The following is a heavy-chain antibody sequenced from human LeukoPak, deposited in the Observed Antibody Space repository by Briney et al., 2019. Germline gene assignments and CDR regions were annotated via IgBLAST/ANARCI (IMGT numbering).Heavy chain of an antibody. J-gene: IGHJ5*02. D-gene: IGHD6-6*01. V-gene: IGHV4-34*01. CDR2: INHSGST. CDR3: ARGRIAARPFDP. Sequence: TSETLSLTCAVYGGSFSDYYWSWIRQPPGKGLEWIGEINHSGSTNYNPSLKSRVTISVDTSKNQFSLKLSSVTAADTAVYYCARGRIAARPFDPWGQGTLLTVSS. CDR1: GGSFSDYY.